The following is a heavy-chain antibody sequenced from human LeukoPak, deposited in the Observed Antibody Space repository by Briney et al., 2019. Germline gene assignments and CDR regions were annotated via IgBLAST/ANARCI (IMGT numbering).Heavy chain of an antibody. V-gene: IGHV3-33*01. CDR1: GFTFSSYG. CDR3: ARDKHDSGSYYLYYYGMDV. CDR2: IWYDGSNK. J-gene: IGHJ6*02. Sequence: GRSLRLSCAAPGFTFSSYGMHWVRQAPGKGLEWVAVIWYDGSNKYYADSVKGRFTISRDNSKNTLYLQMNSLRAEDTAVYYCARDKHDSGSYYLYYYGMDVWGQGTTVTVSS. D-gene: IGHD3-10*01.